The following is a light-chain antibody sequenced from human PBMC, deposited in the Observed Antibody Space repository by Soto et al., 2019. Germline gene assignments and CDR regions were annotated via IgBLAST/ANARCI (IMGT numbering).Light chain of an antibody. J-gene: IGLJ1*01. CDR2: EVS. V-gene: IGLV2-23*02. CDR1: SSDVGSYNL. CDR3: CSYAGIYV. Sequence: QSARTQPASVSGSPGQSITISCTGTSSDVGSYNLVSWYQQHPGKAPKLMIYEVSKRPSGVSNRFSGSKSGNTASLTISGLQAEDEADYYCCSYAGIYVFGTGT.